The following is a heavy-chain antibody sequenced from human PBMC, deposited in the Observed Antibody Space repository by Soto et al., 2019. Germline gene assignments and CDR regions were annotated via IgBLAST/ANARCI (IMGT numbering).Heavy chain of an antibody. CDR3: ARGPSSMVRGVTNYYMDV. J-gene: IGHJ6*03. CDR2: INPNSGGT. Sequence: ASVKVSCKASGYTFTGYYMHWVRQAPGQGLEWMGWINPNSGGTNYAQKFQGWVTMTRDTSISTAYMELSRLRSDDTAVYYFARGPSSMVRGVTNYYMDVWGKGTTVTVSS. D-gene: IGHD3-10*01. CDR1: GYTFTGYY. V-gene: IGHV1-2*04.